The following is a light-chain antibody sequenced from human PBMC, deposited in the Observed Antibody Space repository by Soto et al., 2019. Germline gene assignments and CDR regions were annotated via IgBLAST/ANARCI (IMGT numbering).Light chain of an antibody. CDR3: QQRSNWL. V-gene: IGKV3D-11*01. CDR1: QGIRND. Sequence: TQSPSSLSASVGDRVTITCRASQGIRNDLGWYQQKPGQSPRLLIYDTSNMATGIPARFSGSGSGTDFTLTISSLEPEDFAVYYCQQRSNWLFGPGTKVDIK. CDR2: DTS. J-gene: IGKJ3*01.